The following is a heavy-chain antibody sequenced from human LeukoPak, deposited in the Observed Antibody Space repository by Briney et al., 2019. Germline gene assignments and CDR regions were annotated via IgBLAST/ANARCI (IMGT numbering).Heavy chain of an antibody. Sequence: SETLSLTCTVSGGSISSGGYYWSWIRQHPGKGLEWIGYIYYSGSTYYNPSLKSRVTISVDTSKNQFSLKLSSVTAADTAVYYCARSIEMEWLPNPAFGYWGQGTLVTVSS. V-gene: IGHV4-31*03. CDR2: IYYSGST. D-gene: IGHD3-3*01. CDR3: ARSIEMEWLPNPAFGY. CDR1: GGSISSGGYY. J-gene: IGHJ4*02.